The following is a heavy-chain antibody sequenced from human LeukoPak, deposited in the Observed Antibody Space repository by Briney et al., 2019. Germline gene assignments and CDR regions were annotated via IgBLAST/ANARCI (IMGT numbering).Heavy chain of an antibody. CDR2: IYSSRST. CDR3: ARLAGGDFYYGMDV. Sequence: SETLSLTCTVSGGSLNSYYWSWIRQPPGKGLEWIGYIYSSRSTDYNPSLKSRVTISVDTSKDQVSLSLSSVTAADTAVYYCARLAGGDFYYGMDVWGQGTTVTVSS. D-gene: IGHD6-13*01. CDR1: GGSLNSYY. J-gene: IGHJ6*02. V-gene: IGHV4-59*08.